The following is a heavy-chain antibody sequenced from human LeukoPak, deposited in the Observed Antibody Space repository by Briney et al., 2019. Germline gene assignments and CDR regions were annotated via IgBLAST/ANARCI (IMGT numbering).Heavy chain of an antibody. J-gene: IGHJ4*02. CDR2: ISGSGGST. V-gene: IGHV3-23*01. CDR1: GFTFSSYA. D-gene: IGHD4-23*01. Sequence: GGSLRLSCAASGFTFSSYAMSWVRQAPGKGLEWVSAISGSGGSTYYADSAKGRFTISRDNSKNTLYLQMNSLRAEDTAVYYCAKDRSYGGRGDYFDYWGQGTLVTVSS. CDR3: AKDRSYGGRGDYFDY.